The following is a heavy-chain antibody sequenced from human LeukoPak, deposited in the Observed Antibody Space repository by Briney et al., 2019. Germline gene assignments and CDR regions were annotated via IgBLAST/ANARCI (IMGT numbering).Heavy chain of an antibody. Sequence: SETLSLTCTVSGASISSYYWSWIRQPPGKGLEWIGYIHYSGSTNYNPSLKSRVTISVDTSKNQFSLKLSSVTAADTAVYYCARGFTYYYDSSGYFRGITHYFDYWGQGTLVTVSS. J-gene: IGHJ4*02. V-gene: IGHV4-59*08. CDR3: ARGFTYYYDSSGYFRGITHYFDY. CDR1: GASISSYY. D-gene: IGHD3-22*01. CDR2: IHYSGST.